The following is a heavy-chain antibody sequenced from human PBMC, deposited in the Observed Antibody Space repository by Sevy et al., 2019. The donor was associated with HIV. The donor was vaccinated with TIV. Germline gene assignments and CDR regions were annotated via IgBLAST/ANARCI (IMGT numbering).Heavy chain of an antibody. Sequence: GGSLRLSCAASGFTFSSYAMSWVRQAPGKGLEWVSAIGGSGGSTYYADSVKGRFTISRDNSKNTLYLQMNSLRAEDTAVYYCAIDIVVVPAAIEDYWGQGTLVTVSS. J-gene: IGHJ4*02. CDR1: GFTFSSYA. CDR3: AIDIVVVPAAIEDY. D-gene: IGHD2-2*02. CDR2: IGGSGGST. V-gene: IGHV3-23*01.